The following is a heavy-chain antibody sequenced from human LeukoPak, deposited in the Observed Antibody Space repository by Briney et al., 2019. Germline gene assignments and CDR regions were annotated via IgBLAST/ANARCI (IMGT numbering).Heavy chain of an antibody. D-gene: IGHD3-22*01. V-gene: IGHV4-30-2*01. CDR3: ARGGPERSYYYDSSGSRMDAFDI. Sequence: SETLSLTCAVSGGSISSGGYSWSWIRQPPGKGLEWIGYIYHTGSTYYNPSLKSRVTISVDRSKNQFSLKLSSVTAADTAVYYCARGGPERSYYYDSSGSRMDAFDIWGQGTMVTVSS. CDR2: IYHTGST. CDR1: GGSISSGGYS. J-gene: IGHJ3*02.